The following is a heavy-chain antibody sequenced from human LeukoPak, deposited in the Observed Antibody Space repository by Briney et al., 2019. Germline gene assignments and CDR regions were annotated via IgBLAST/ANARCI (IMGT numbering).Heavy chain of an antibody. J-gene: IGHJ4*02. Sequence: GGSLRLSCAASGFTFSSYSMNWVRQAPGKGLEWVSSISSSSSYIYYADSVKGRFTISRDNAKKSLYLQMNSLRAEDTAVYYCAREGVLIQLPSDWGQGTLVTVSS. V-gene: IGHV3-21*01. CDR3: AREGVLIQLPSD. CDR2: ISSSSSYI. CDR1: GFTFSSYS. D-gene: IGHD5-18*01.